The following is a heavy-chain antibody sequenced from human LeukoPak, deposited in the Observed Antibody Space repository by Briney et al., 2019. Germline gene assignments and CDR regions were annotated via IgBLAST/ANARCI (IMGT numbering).Heavy chain of an antibody. Sequence: SGGSLRLSCAASGFTFSSYAMSWVRQAPGKGLEWVSAISGSGGSTYYADSVKGRFTISRDNSKNTLYLQMNSLRAEDTAVYYCAKAWSYYDSSGYPWWGQGTLVTVSS. J-gene: IGHJ4*02. D-gene: IGHD3-22*01. V-gene: IGHV3-23*01. CDR3: AKAWSYYDSSGYPW. CDR2: ISGSGGST. CDR1: GFTFSSYA.